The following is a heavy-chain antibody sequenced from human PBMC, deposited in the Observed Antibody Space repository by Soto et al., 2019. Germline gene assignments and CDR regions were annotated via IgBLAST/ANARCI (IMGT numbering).Heavy chain of an antibody. CDR3: ARTNRIAARPGAYYFDY. CDR1: GGSISSYY. J-gene: IGHJ4*02. Sequence: QVQLQESGPGLVKPSETLSLTCTVSGGSISSYYWSWIRQPAGKGLEWIGRIYTSGSTNYNPSLKSRVTMSVDTSKNQFSLKLSSVTAADTAVYYCARTNRIAARPGAYYFDYWGQGTLVTVSS. V-gene: IGHV4-4*07. CDR2: IYTSGST. D-gene: IGHD6-6*01.